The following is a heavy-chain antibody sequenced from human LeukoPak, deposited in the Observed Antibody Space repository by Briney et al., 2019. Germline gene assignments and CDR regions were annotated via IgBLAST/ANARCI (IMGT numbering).Heavy chain of an antibody. CDR2: IRSKANGGTK. CDR1: GFTFGDYA. V-gene: IGHV3-49*04. Sequence: PGGSLRLSCTASGFTFGDYAMSWVRQAPGKGLEWVGFIRSKANGGTKEYAATVKGRFTISRDDSKSIDYLQMNGLKTEDTAVYYCTREYYYDSSGYYYVSWFDPWGEGTLVAVCS. J-gene: IGHJ5*02. D-gene: IGHD3-22*01. CDR3: TREYYYDSSGYYYVSWFDP.